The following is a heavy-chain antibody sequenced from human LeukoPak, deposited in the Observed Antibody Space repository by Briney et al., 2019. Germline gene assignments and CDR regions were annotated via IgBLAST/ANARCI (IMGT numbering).Heavy chain of an antibody. V-gene: IGHV4-30-4*02. Sequence: KASETLSLTCTVSGGSISSGDYYWSWIRQPPGKGLEWIGYIYYSGSTYYNPSLKSRVTISVDTSRDQFSLKLSSVTAADTAVYYCARLLGNDYFYYYMDVWGKGTTVTVSS. D-gene: IGHD1-26*01. CDR3: ARLLGNDYFYYYMDV. CDR1: GGSISSGDYY. J-gene: IGHJ6*03. CDR2: IYYSGST.